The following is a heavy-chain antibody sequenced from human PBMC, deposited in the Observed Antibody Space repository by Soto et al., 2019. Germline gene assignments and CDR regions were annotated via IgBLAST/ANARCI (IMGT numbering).Heavy chain of an antibody. D-gene: IGHD4-17*01. J-gene: IGHJ4*02. CDR1: GGSISSSNYY. V-gene: IGHV4-39*01. Sequence: PSETLSLTCTVSGGSISSSNYYWGWIRQPPGKGLEWIGSIYYSGSTYYNPSLKSRVTISVDTSKNQFSLKLSSVTAADTAVYYCHRGTTVTTRETWTDYWGQGTLVTVSS. CDR3: HRGTTVTTRETWTDY. CDR2: IYYSGST.